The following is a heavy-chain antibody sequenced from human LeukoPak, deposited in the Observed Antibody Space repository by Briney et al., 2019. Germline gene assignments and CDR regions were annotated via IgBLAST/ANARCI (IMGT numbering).Heavy chain of an antibody. CDR1: GYTFTSYG. V-gene: IGHV1-18*01. Sequence: GASVKVSCKASGYTFTSYGINWVRQAPGQGLEWMGWISVYNGNTNYAQKFQGRVTITADKSTSTAYMELSSLRSEDTAVYYCAGRGENPWAFDIWGQGTMVTVSS. CDR2: ISVYNGNT. D-gene: IGHD3-16*01. J-gene: IGHJ3*02. CDR3: AGRGENPWAFDI.